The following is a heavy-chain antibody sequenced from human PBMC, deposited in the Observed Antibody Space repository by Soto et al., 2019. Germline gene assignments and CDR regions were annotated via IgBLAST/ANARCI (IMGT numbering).Heavy chain of an antibody. CDR2: ISAYNGNT. CDR1: GYTFTSYG. D-gene: IGHD1-7*01. V-gene: IGHV1-18*01. J-gene: IGHJ5*02. Sequence: QVQLVQSGAEVKKPGASVKVSCKASGYTFTSYGISWVRQAPGQGLEWMGWISAYNGNTNYAQKLQGRVTMTTDTSTSTAYMELRSLRSDDTAVYYCARDGFRANWNYVTGCFDPWGQGTLVTVSS. CDR3: ARDGFRANWNYVTGCFDP.